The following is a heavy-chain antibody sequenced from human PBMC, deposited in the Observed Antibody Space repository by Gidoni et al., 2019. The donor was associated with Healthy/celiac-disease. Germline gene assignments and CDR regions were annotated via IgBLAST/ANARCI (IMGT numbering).Heavy chain of an antibody. CDR2: ISWNSGSI. CDR1: GFTFYDYA. CDR3: AKDIIAVAGTDGVVIRHFDY. V-gene: IGHV3-9*01. D-gene: IGHD6-19*01. J-gene: IGHJ4*02. Sequence: EVQLVESGGGLVQPGRSLRLFCAASGFTFYDYAMHWVRQAPGKGLEWVSGISWNSGSIGYADSVKGRFTISRDNAKNSLYLQMNSLRAEDTALYYCAKDIIAVAGTDGVVIRHFDYWGQGTLVTVSS.